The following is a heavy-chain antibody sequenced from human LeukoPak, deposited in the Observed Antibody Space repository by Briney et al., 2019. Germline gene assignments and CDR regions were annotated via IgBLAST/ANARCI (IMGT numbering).Heavy chain of an antibody. CDR1: GFSVSSNY. D-gene: IGHD5-18*01. J-gene: IGHJ4*02. V-gene: IGHV3-53*01. CDR2: IYSDGRT. Sequence: GGSLRVSCAASGFSVSSNYMSWVRQAPGKGLEWVSVIYSDGRTYYADSVKGRFTISRDNSKNTLYLQMNSLRAKDTAVYYCARESGYSYGLGGYFDYWGQGTLVTVSS. CDR3: ARESGYSYGLGGYFDY.